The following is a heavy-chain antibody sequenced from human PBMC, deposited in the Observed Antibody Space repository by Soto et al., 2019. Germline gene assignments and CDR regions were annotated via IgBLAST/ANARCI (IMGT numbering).Heavy chain of an antibody. V-gene: IGHV4-31*03. CDR3: ARGIATAGYYYYYGMDV. D-gene: IGHD6-13*01. CDR1: GGSISSGDYY. J-gene: IGHJ6*02. CDR2: IYDSGGT. Sequence: QVQLQESGPRLVTPSQTLSLTCTVSGGSISSGDYYWSWIRQHPGKGLEWIGHIYDSGGTYYNPSLRSRVPISVDTSKSHFSLNLSSVTAADTAVYYCARGIATAGYYYYYGMDVWGQGTTVTVSS.